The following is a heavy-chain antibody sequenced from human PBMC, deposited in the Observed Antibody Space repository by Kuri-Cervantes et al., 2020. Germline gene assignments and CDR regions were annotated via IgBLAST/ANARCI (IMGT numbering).Heavy chain of an antibody. V-gene: IGHV1-2*02. D-gene: IGHD4-17*01. CDR3: ASEVPTVTTGFDY. Sequence: ASVKVSCKASGYTFTSYAMHWVRQAPGQGLEWMGWINPNSGGTNYAQKFQGRVTMTRDTSISTAYMELSRLRSDDTAVYYCASEVPTVTTGFDYWGQGTLVTVSS. CDR2: INPNSGGT. CDR1: GYTFTSYA. J-gene: IGHJ4*02.